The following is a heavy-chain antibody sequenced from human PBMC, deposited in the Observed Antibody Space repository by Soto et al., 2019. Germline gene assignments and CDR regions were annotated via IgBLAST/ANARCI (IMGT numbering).Heavy chain of an antibody. V-gene: IGHV4-31*03. CDR3: ARDAALKWLDP. Sequence: SETLSLTCTVSGGSTSSGGYYWSWIRQYPGKGLEWIGFVYYSGSTYYNPSLKSRVIISVDTSKKQFSLKLSSVTAADTAVYYCARDAALKWLDPWGQGTLVTVSS. J-gene: IGHJ5*02. D-gene: IGHD2-15*01. CDR1: GGSTSSGGYY. CDR2: VYYSGST.